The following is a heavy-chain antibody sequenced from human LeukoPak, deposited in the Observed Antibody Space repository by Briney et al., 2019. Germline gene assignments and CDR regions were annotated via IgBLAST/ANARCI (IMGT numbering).Heavy chain of an antibody. Sequence: ASVKVSCKASGYTFTSYDINWVRQAPGQGLEWMGWISAYNGNTNYAQKLQGRVTMTTDTSTSTAYMELRSLRSDDTAVYYCASTSGSYYHYWGQGTLVTVSS. CDR3: ASTSGSYYHY. CDR1: GYTFTSYD. CDR2: ISAYNGNT. D-gene: IGHD1-26*01. V-gene: IGHV1-18*01. J-gene: IGHJ4*02.